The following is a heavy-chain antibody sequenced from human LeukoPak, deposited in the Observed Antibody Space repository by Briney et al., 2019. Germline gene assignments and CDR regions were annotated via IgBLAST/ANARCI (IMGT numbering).Heavy chain of an antibody. J-gene: IGHJ4*02. D-gene: IGHD3-3*01. Sequence: PGGSLRLSCAASGFTFSNYWMTWVRQAPGKGLEWVANMNQDGSERYYVDSVKGRFTITRDNAKKSLYLQMNSLRAEDTALYYCARGLEWLDYWGQGTLVTVSS. CDR3: ARGLEWLDY. V-gene: IGHV3-7*05. CDR1: GFTFSNYW. CDR2: MNQDGSER.